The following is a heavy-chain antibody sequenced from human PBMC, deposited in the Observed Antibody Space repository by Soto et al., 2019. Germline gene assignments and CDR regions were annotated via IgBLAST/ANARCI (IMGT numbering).Heavy chain of an antibody. V-gene: IGHV3-33*01. D-gene: IGHD4-17*01. Sequence: QVQLVESGGGVVQPGRSLRLSCAASGFTFSSYGMHWVRQAPGKGLEWVAVIWYDGSNKYYADSVKGRFTISRDNSKNTLYLQMNSLRAEDTAVYYYARDHYGDYAGYYFDYWGQGTLVTVSS. J-gene: IGHJ4*02. CDR1: GFTFSSYG. CDR2: IWYDGSNK. CDR3: ARDHYGDYAGYYFDY.